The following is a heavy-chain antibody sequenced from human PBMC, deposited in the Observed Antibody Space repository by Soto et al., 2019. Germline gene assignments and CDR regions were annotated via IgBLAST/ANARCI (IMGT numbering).Heavy chain of an antibody. CDR1: GFTFSTYW. J-gene: IGHJ4*02. CDR2: INSDGSTT. Sequence: EVQLVESGGGLGQPGGSLTVSCAASGFTFSTYWMHWVRQVPGKGLVWVSRINSDGSTTHYADSVKGRFTISRDNAKKTLSLQMNSLTAEDTALYYCVKPSRYAAFVYWGQGALVTVPS. CDR3: VKPSRYAAFVY. D-gene: IGHD3-16*01. V-gene: IGHV3-74*01.